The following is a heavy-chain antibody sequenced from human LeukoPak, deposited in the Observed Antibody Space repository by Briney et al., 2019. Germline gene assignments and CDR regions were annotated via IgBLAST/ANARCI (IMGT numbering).Heavy chain of an antibody. CDR2: TGGSGVIT. CDR1: GFTFSSYA. Sequence: PEGSLRLSCAASGFTFSSYAMRWVRQAPGKGLEWVSATGGSGVITYYADSVKGRFTISRDNSKNTLYLQINSLRAEDTAVYYCTKGRGGGYYFDYWGQGTLVTVSS. CDR3: TKGRGGGYYFDY. D-gene: IGHD3-22*01. V-gene: IGHV3-23*01. J-gene: IGHJ4*02.